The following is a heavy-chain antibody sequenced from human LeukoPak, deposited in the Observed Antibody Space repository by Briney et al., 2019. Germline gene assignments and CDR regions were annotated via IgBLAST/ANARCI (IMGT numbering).Heavy chain of an antibody. Sequence: GGSLRLSCAASGFTFSSYGMHWVRQAPGKGLEWVAVISYDGSNKYYADSVKGRFTISRDNSKNTLYLQMNSLRAEDTAVYYCARGGDIENWNYYFDYWGQGTLVTVSS. CDR3: ARGGDIENWNYYFDY. V-gene: IGHV3-30*03. CDR2: ISYDGSNK. J-gene: IGHJ4*02. CDR1: GFTFSSYG. D-gene: IGHD1-7*01.